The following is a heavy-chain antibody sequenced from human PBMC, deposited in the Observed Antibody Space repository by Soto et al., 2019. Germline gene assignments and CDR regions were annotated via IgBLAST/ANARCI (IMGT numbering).Heavy chain of an antibody. J-gene: IGHJ6*02. CDR2: IWYDGSNK. V-gene: IGHV3-33*01. Sequence: GESLKISCTVYADSFSTYWIAWVRQAPGKGLEWVAVIWYDGSNKYYADSVKGRFTISRDNSKNTLYLQMNSLRAEDTAVYYCARARTSCLDVWGQGTTVTVSS. D-gene: IGHD2-2*01. CDR1: ADSFSTYW. CDR3: ARARTSCLDV.